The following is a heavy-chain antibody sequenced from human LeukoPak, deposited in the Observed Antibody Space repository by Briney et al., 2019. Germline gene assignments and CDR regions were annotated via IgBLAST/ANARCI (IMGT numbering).Heavy chain of an antibody. V-gene: IGHV4-59*01. CDR1: GASITDYY. CDR3: AYGGDAYKTGY. D-gene: IGHD5-24*01. Sequence: SETLSLTCTVSGASITDYYWSWIRQPPAKGLEWIGYIYYTGSPNYNPSLKSRVTLSLGTSQNQFSLKLTSVTAADTAVYYCAYGGDAYKTGYWGQGTLVTVSS. CDR2: IYYTGSP. J-gene: IGHJ4*02.